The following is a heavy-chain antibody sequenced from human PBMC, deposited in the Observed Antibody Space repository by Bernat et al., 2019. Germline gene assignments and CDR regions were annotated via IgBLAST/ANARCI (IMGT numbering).Heavy chain of an antibody. Sequence: QLQLQESGPGLVKPSETLSLTCTVSGGSISSSSYYWGWIRQPPGKGLEWIGSNYYSGSTYYNPSLKSRVTISVDTSKNQFSLKLSSVTAADTAVYYCARHRSSGFDYWGQGTLVTVSS. CDR2: NYYSGST. CDR1: GGSISSSSYY. J-gene: IGHJ4*02. V-gene: IGHV4-39*01. D-gene: IGHD6-25*01. CDR3: ARHRSSGFDY.